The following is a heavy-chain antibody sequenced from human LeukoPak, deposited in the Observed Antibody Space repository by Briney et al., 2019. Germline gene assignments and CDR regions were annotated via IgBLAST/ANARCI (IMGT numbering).Heavy chain of an antibody. CDR2: INPNSGGT. CDR1: GYTFTGYY. CDR3: ARAPNPKHYTGDRSISSYWYFDL. Sequence: ASVKVSCKASGYTFTGYYMHWVRQAPGQGLEWMGWINPNSGGTNYAQKFQGRVTMTRDTSISTAYMELSRLRSDDTAVYYCARAPNPKHYTGDRSISSYWYFDLWGRGTLVTVSS. D-gene: IGHD7-27*01. J-gene: IGHJ2*01. V-gene: IGHV1-2*02.